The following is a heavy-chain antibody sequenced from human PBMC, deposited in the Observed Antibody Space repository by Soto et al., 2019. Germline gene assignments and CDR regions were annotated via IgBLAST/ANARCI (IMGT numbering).Heavy chain of an antibody. CDR2: XXXXXXX. D-gene: IGHD6-6*01. V-gene: IGHV4-34*01. Sequence: PSETLSLTCSIYSGSFSGYYWSWIRQPPGKGLEWIGXXXXXXXXXXXPSLKSRVSISIDTSKKQFSLNLASVSAADTAVYYCARAPKVSGSSQTRPDFWGQGTLVTVSS. CDR1: SGSFSGYY. CDR3: ARAPKVSGSSQTRPDF. J-gene: IGHJ4*02.